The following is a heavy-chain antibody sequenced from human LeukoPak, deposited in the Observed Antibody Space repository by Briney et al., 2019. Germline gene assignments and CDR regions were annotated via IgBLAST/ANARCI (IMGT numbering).Heavy chain of an antibody. Sequence: SQTLSLTCTVSGGSISSGDYYWSWIGQPPGKGLEWLGYIYYSGSTYYNPSLKSRVTISVDTSKNQFSLKLSSVTAADTAVYYCARTGRGYYDFWSGDRRAAFDIWGQGTMVTVSS. CDR2: IYYSGST. CDR1: GGSISSGDYY. CDR3: ARTGRGYYDFWSGDRRAAFDI. V-gene: IGHV4-30-4*08. J-gene: IGHJ3*02. D-gene: IGHD3-3*01.